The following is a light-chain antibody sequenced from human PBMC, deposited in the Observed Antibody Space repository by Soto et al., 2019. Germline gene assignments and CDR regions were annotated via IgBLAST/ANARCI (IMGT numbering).Light chain of an antibody. J-gene: IGLJ2*01. CDR2: DNT. Sequence: QTVVTQPPSVSGAPGERVTISCTGSSSDIGAGYRVRWYQQVPGTAPKLLIYDNTNRPSGVSVRFSGSKSGTSASLAISGLQAEDEADYYCASWDDSLSAVLFGGGTKLTVL. CDR3: ASWDDSLSAVL. CDR1: SSDIGAGYR. V-gene: IGLV1-40*01.